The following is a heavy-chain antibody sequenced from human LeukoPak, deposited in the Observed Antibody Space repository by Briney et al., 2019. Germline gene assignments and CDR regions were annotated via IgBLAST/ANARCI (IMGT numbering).Heavy chain of an antibody. V-gene: IGHV3-74*01. CDR3: ARSGRGGAFDI. CDR2: IYSDGSRT. CDR1: GFTFSSYW. Sequence: PGESLRLTCAASGFTFSSYWMHWVRQGPGKGLLWVSRIYSDGSRTNNADSVKGRFTISGDNAKNTLYLQMNSLRAEDTAVYYCARSGRGGAFDIWGQGTMVTVSS. D-gene: IGHD1-26*01. J-gene: IGHJ3*02.